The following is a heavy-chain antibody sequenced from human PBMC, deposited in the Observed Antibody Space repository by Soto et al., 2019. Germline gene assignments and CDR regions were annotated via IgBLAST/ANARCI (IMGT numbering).Heavy chain of an antibody. CDR2: IVVGSGNT. D-gene: IGHD1-26*01. CDR1: RFTFTSSA. CDR3: AADQSYPQGDYFDY. V-gene: IGHV1-58*02. J-gene: IGHJ4*02. Sequence: ASVKVSCKASRFTFTSSAMQWVRQARGQRLEWIGWIVVGSGNTNYAQKFQERVTITRDMSTSTAYMELSSLRSEDTAVYYCAADQSYPQGDYFDYWGQGTLVTVSS.